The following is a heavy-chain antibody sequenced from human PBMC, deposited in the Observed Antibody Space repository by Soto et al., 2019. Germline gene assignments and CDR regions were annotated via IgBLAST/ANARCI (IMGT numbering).Heavy chain of an antibody. V-gene: IGHV4-38-2*01. CDR2: IHHSGST. CDR3: ARRIEMTTMKTGMDV. Sequence: LSLTFDVSGYSITSGHYWGWIRQPPGKGLEWIGIIHHSGSTYYNPSLKSRVTISIDTSRNRFSLKLISVTAADTAVYYCARRIEMTTMKTGMDVWGQGTTVTVSS. J-gene: IGHJ6*02. CDR1: GYSITSGHY.